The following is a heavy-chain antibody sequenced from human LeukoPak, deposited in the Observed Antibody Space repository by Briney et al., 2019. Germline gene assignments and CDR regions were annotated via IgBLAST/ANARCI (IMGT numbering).Heavy chain of an antibody. CDR2: TYYRSKWYN. J-gene: IGHJ3*02. D-gene: IGHD6-19*01. Sequence: SQTLSLTCAISGDSVSSNSAVWNWIRLSPSRGLEWLGRTYYRSKWYNDYAVSVKSRITINPDTSKNQFSLQLNSVTPEDTAVYYCASAVAAKGDAFDIWGQGTMVTVSS. CDR1: GDSVSSNSAV. V-gene: IGHV6-1*01. CDR3: ASAVAAKGDAFDI.